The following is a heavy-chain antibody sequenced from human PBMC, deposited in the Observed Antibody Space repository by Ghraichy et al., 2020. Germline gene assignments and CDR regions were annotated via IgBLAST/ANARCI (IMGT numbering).Heavy chain of an antibody. CDR1: GDSISNYY. Sequence: SETLSLTCTVSGDSISNYYSSWIRQPPGKGLEWIGCIYYSGSTKYNPSLQSRVTISVDTSKNQFSLKLSSVTAADTAVYYCARGGTSSAIPGDYYYYGMDVWAQGTTVTVSS. CDR2: IYYSGST. V-gene: IGHV4-59*01. D-gene: IGHD2-2*01. J-gene: IGHJ6*02. CDR3: ARGGTSSAIPGDYYYYGMDV.